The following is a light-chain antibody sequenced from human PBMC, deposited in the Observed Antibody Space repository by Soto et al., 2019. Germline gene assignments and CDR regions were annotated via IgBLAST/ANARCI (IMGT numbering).Light chain of an antibody. CDR1: QSISSN. J-gene: IGKJ3*01. Sequence: EIVMTQSPATLSVSPGERATLSCRASQSISSNLVWYQQKPGQAPRLLIYGASTRATGIPATFSGSGSGTEFTLTISSLQSEYFAFYYCQQYNNWPFTFGPGTKVDIK. V-gene: IGKV3-15*01. CDR3: QQYNNWPFT. CDR2: GAS.